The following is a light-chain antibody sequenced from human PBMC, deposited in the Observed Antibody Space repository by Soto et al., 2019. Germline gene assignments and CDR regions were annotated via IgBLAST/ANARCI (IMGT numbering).Light chain of an antibody. CDR2: LAS. CDR1: QSVSNN. Sequence: EIVMTQSPATLSLSPWERATLSCRASQSVSNNLAWYQQKPGQAPRLLIYLASTRATGIPARFSGSGSGTEFTLTITSLQSEDFAVYYCQQYNNWPPTTFGQGHDWRL. CDR3: QQYNNWPPTT. V-gene: IGKV3D-15*01. J-gene: IGKJ5*01.